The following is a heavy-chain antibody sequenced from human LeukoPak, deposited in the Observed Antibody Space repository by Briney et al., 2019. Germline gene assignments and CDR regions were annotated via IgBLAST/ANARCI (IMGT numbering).Heavy chain of an antibody. Sequence: PSETLSLTCAVYGGSFSGYYWSWIRQPPGKGLEWTGEINHSGSTNYNPSLKSRVTISVDTSKNQFSLKLSSVTAADTAVYYCARGGGDYPVAYWGQGTLVTVSS. V-gene: IGHV4-34*01. CDR2: INHSGST. CDR1: GGSFSGYY. J-gene: IGHJ4*02. CDR3: ARGGGDYPVAY. D-gene: IGHD4-17*01.